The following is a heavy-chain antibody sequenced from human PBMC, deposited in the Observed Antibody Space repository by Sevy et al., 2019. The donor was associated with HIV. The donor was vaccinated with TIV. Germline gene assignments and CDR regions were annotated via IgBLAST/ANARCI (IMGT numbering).Heavy chain of an antibody. J-gene: IGHJ4*02. CDR2: ISYDGDKK. V-gene: IGHV3-30*04. CDR1: GFPFGSYS. D-gene: IGHD3-22*01. Sequence: GGSLRLSCAASGFPFGSYSMHWVRHAPGKGLEWVAVISYDGDKKLYADSVKGRFTISRDNSKNTLYLQMNNVRVEDTAVYYCARGGYYYDNAAYYALDSWGQGTLVTVSS. CDR3: ARGGYYYDNAAYYALDS.